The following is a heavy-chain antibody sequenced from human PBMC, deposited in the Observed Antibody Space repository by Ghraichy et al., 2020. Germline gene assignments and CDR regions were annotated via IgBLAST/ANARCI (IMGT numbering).Heavy chain of an antibody. CDR2: ITGSSITI. D-gene: IGHD6-13*01. J-gene: IGHJ2*01. Sequence: GGSLRLSCEGSGFSFSDCSMIWVRLTPRKALEWVSYITGSSITIFYTDSVKGRFTISRDNAKNSLYLQMNSLRAEDTAVYYCARLPLPRRAAVGDWYFDLWGRGTLVTVSS. CDR3: ARLPLPRRAAVGDWYFDL. CDR1: GFSFSDCS. V-gene: IGHV3-48*01.